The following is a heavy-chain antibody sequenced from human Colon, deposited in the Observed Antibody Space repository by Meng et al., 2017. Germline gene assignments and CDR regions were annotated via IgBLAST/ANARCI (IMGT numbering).Heavy chain of an antibody. D-gene: IGHD1-26*01. Sequence: QLHLPHVGPGLVQPSTTQPLTCNVPCSSVTNHYLQCAPQTPRQGLEWTVYAYYPGSTNYNPSLQSRATIFVDTSKNQFSLRLPSVTGADTAVYYCARERVVGFLDSWGQGTLVTVSS. CDR2: AYYPGST. J-gene: IGHJ4*02. CDR1: CSSVTNHY. V-gene: IGHV4-59*02. CDR3: ARERVVGFLDS.